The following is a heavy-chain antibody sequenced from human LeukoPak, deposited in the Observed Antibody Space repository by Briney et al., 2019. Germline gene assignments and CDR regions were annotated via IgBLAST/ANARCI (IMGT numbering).Heavy chain of an antibody. CDR2: INPNSGGT. D-gene: IGHD3-22*01. Sequence: GASVKVSCKASGYTFTSYYMHWVRQAPGQGLEWMGWINPNSGGTNYAQKFQGWVTMTRDTSISTAYMELSRLRSDDTAVYYCARWYSYDSSGYYYFDYWGQGTLVTVSS. CDR1: GYTFTSYY. CDR3: ARWYSYDSSGYYYFDY. J-gene: IGHJ4*02. V-gene: IGHV1-2*04.